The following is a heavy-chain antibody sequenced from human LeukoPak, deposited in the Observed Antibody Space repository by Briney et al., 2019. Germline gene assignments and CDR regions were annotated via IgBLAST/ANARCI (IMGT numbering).Heavy chain of an antibody. V-gene: IGHV3-23*01. CDR1: GFTFSSYA. CDR2: ISDSGGST. J-gene: IGHJ5*02. CDR3: AQSQWEFPA. D-gene: IGHD1-26*01. Sequence: PGGSLRLSCVASGFTFSSYAMSWVRQAPGKGLEWVSSISDSGGSTYYADSVQGRFTISRDNSKNTLYLQMNSLRAEDTATYFCAQSQWEFPAWGQGALVTVSS.